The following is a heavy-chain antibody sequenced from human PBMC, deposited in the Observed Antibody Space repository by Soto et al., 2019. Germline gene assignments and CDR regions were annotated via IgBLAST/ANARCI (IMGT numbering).Heavy chain of an antibody. J-gene: IGHJ4*02. D-gene: IGHD6-13*01. CDR3: ARILNSSSWPPYFDY. V-gene: IGHV5-51*01. Sequence: GESLKISCKGSGYSFTSYWIGWVRQMPGKGLEWMGIIYPGDSDTRYSPSFQGQVTISADKSISTAYLQWSSLKASDTAMYYCARILNSSSWPPYFDYWGQGTLVTVSS. CDR1: GYSFTSYW. CDR2: IYPGDSDT.